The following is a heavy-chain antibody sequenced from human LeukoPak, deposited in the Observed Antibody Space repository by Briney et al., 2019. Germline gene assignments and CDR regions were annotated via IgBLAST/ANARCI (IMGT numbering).Heavy chain of an antibody. Sequence: SETLSLTCTVSGASIISDTYYWGWIRQPPGKGLEWIGSIYYSGSAYYSPSLKSRVTMSVDTSTNQFSLKLISVTAADTALYYCARNFYASSGYYLDDFYFDFWGQGTLVTVSS. V-gene: IGHV4-39*07. J-gene: IGHJ4*02. D-gene: IGHD3-22*01. CDR3: ARNFYASSGYYLDDFYFDF. CDR1: GASIISDTYY. CDR2: IYYSGSA.